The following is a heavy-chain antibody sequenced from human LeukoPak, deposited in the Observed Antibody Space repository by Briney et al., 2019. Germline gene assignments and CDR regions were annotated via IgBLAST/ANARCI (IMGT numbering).Heavy chain of an antibody. CDR2: IRSDGSYT. Sequence: CSLTLSCAASGFTLSTYWKHWLRQAPGTALVWASYIRSDGSYTNYAVHVKRRITIPRDSAKNTVYLQLNSQSADDRAVDYVLRDGERSFDIWGQGTMVTVSS. CDR1: GFTLSTYW. CDR3: LRDGERSFDI. J-gene: IGHJ3*02. V-gene: IGHV3-74*01. D-gene: IGHD2-21*01.